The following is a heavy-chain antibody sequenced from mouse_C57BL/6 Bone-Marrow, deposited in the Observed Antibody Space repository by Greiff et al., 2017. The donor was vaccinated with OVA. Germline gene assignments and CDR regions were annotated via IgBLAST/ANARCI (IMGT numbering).Heavy chain of an antibody. CDR3: ARRPYGYYAMDY. CDR1: GYTFTSYG. D-gene: IGHD1-1*01. V-gene: IGHV1-81*01. CDR2: IYPRSGNT. J-gene: IGHJ4*01. Sequence: VKLVESGAELARPGAPVKLSCKASGYTFTSYGISWVKQRTGQGLEWIGEIYPRSGNTYYNEKFKGKATLTADKSSSTAYMELRSLTSEDSAVYFCARRPYGYYAMDYWGQGTSVTVSS.